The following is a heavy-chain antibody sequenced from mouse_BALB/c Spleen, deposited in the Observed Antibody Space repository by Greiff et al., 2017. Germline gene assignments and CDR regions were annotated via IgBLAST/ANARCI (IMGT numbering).Heavy chain of an antibody. D-gene: IGHD1-1*02. CDR1: GFTFSNYW. V-gene: IGHV6-6*02. CDR2: IRLKSNNYAT. Sequence: EVKLMESGGGLVQPGGSMKLSCVASGFTFSNYWMNWVRQSPEKGLEWVAEIRLKSNNYATHYAESVKGRFTISRDDSKSSVYLQMNNLRAEDTGIYYCTRVAGNYFDYWGQGTTLTVSS. CDR3: TRVAGNYFDY. J-gene: IGHJ2*01.